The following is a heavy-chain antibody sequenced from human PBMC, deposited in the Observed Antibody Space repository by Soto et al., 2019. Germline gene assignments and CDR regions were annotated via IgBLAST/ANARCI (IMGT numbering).Heavy chain of an antibody. D-gene: IGHD2-15*01. CDR3: AATDADKYCSGGSCYGVFDY. V-gene: IGHV1-18*01. CDR1: GYTFTSYG. Sequence: QVQLVQSGAEVKKPGASVKVPCKASGYTFTSYGISWVRQAPGQGLEWMGWISAYNGNTNYAQKLQGRVTMTTDTSTSTAYMELRSLRSDDTAVYYCAATDADKYCSGGSCYGVFDYWGQGTLVTVSS. J-gene: IGHJ4*02. CDR2: ISAYNGNT.